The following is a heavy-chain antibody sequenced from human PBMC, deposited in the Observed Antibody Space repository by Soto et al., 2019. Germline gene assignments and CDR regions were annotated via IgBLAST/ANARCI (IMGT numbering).Heavy chain of an antibody. CDR3: ARDAELRYFDWSPQEDYYGMDV. Sequence: ASVKVSCKSSVYSFTDYHIHWVRQAPGQGLEWLGRINPKSGGTSTAQKFQGCVTMSTDASISTASMELTRLTSDDTAIYYCARDAELRYFDWSPQEDYYGMDVWGQGTTVTVSS. CDR1: VYSFTDYH. V-gene: IGHV1-2*04. CDR2: INPKSGGT. J-gene: IGHJ6*02. D-gene: IGHD3-9*01.